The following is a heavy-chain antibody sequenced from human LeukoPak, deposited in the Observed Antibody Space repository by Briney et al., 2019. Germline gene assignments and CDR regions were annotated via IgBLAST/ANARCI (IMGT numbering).Heavy chain of an antibody. Sequence: GGSLRLSCAASGFTFSSYGMHWVRQAPGKGLEWVAVISYDGSNKYYADSVKGRFTISRDNSKNTLYLQMNSLRAEDTAVYYCAKGPRIAVAGIDYWGQGTLVTVLS. CDR2: ISYDGSNK. CDR3: AKGPRIAVAGIDY. D-gene: IGHD6-19*01. V-gene: IGHV3-30*18. J-gene: IGHJ4*02. CDR1: GFTFSSYG.